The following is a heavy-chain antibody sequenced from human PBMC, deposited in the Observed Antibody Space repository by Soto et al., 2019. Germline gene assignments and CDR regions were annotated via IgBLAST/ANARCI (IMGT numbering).Heavy chain of an antibody. CDR3: ARERRADYGMAV. CDR2: INPNSGGT. Sequence: ASVEACSKACGESITIYGISWVRQAPGQGLEWMGWINPNSGGTNYAQKFQGWVTMTRDTSISTAYMELSRLRSDDTAVYYCARERRADYGMAVWGQGTTVTVSS. V-gene: IGHV1-2*04. J-gene: IGHJ6*02. CDR1: GESITIYG.